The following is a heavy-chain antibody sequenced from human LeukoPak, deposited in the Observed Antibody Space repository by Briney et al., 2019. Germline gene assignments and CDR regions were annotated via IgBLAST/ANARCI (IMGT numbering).Heavy chain of an antibody. CDR3: ARGNRYCSSTSCYYASYYFDY. D-gene: IGHD2-2*01. CDR2: IYYSGST. V-gene: IGHV4-59*01. J-gene: IGHJ4*02. CDR1: RFTFSSYS. Sequence: PGGSLRLSCAASRFTFSSYSMNWVRQAPGKGLEWIRYIYYSGSTNYNPSLKSRVTISVDTSKNQFSLKLSSVTAADTAVYYCARGNRYCSSTSCYYASYYFDYWGQGTLVTVSS.